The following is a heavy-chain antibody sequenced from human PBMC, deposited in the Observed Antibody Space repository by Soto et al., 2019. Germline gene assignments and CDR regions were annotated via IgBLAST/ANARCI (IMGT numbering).Heavy chain of an antibody. Sequence: PSETLSLTCTVSGGSISSGGYYWSWVRQHPGKGLEWIGYIYYSGSTYYNPSLQSRVTISVDTSKNQFSLKLSSVSAADTAVYYCATEGHYDSSGSRMVSFDYWGQGTLVTAS. V-gene: IGHV4-31*03. CDR1: GGSISSGGYY. J-gene: IGHJ4*02. D-gene: IGHD3-22*01. CDR3: ATEGHYDSSGSRMVSFDY. CDR2: IYYSGST.